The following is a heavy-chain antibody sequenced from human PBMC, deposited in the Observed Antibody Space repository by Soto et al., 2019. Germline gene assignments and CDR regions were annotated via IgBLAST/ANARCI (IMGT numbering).Heavy chain of an antibody. V-gene: IGHV3-23*01. CDR3: AKRVLEGDYFDY. CDR1: GFTFSSYA. CDR2: ISGSGGST. Sequence: EVQLLESGGGLVQPGGSLRLSCAASGFTFSSYAMSWVRQAPGKGLEWVSAISGSGGSTYYADSVKGRFTISRDNSKNTLYLKMNSLRAEDTAVYYCAKRVLEGDYFDYWGQGTLVTVSS. J-gene: IGHJ4*02. D-gene: IGHD1-1*01.